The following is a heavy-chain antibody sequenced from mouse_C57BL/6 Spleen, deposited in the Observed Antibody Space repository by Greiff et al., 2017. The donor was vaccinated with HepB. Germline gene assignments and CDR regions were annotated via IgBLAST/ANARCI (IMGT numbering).Heavy chain of an antibody. J-gene: IGHJ2*01. CDR2: ISSGSSTI. Sequence: DVHLVESGGGLVKPGGSLKLSCAASGFTFSDYGMHWVRQAPEKGLEWVAYISSGSSTIYYADTVKGRFTISRDNAKNTLFLQMTSLRSEDTAMYYCARYSKWNYFDYWGQCTTLPVSS. D-gene: IGHD2-5*01. V-gene: IGHV5-17*01. CDR3: ARYSKWNYFDY. CDR1: GFTFSDYG.